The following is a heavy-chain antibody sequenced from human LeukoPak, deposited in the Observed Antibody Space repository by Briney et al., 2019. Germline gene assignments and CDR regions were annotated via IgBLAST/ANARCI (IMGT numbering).Heavy chain of an antibody. CDR2: MNPNSGNT. V-gene: IGHV1-8*01. CDR3: ARPRMKSYYFDY. J-gene: IGHJ4*02. CDR1: GYTFTSYD. Sequence: ASVKVSYKASGYTFTSYDINWVRQATGQGLEWMGWMNPNSGNTGYAQKFQGRVTMTRNISISTAYMELSSLRSEDTAVYYCARPRMKSYYFDYWGQGTLVTVSS.